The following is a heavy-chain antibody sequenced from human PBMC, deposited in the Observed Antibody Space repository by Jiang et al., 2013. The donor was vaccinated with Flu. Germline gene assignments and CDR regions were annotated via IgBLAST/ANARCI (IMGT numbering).Heavy chain of an antibody. CDR3: ARSERSGSYQTFDY. J-gene: IGHJ4*02. CDR1: GGSISSSSYY. D-gene: IGHD1-26*01. Sequence: SGGSISSSSYYWGWIRQPPGKGLEWIGSIYYSGSTYYNPSLKSRVTISVDTSKNQFSLKLSSVTAADTAVYYCARSERSGSYQTFDYWGRREPWSPSPQ. V-gene: IGHV4-39*01. CDR2: IYYSGST.